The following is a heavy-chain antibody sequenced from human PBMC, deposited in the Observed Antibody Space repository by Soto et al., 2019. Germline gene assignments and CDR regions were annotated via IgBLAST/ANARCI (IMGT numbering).Heavy chain of an antibody. CDR1: GFTFSSYA. CDR3: AKNTIDYGANGVFFDY. J-gene: IGHJ4*02. V-gene: IGHV3-23*01. CDR2: ISGSGGST. Sequence: GGSLRLSCAASGFTFSSYAMSWVRQAPGKGLEWVSAISGSGGSTYYADSVKGRFTISRDNSKNTLYLQMNSLRAEDTAVCYCAKNTIDYGANGVFFDYWGQGTLVTVSS. D-gene: IGHD4-17*01.